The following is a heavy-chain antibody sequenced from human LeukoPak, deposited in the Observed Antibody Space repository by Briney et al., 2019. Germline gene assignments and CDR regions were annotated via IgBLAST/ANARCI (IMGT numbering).Heavy chain of an antibody. Sequence: ASVKVSCKASGYTFISYGISWVRQAPGQGLEWMGWISAYNGNTNYAQKFQGRVTMTTDTSTATAYMDLRSLRFDDTAVYYCARAAITVFGVVPETWGQGTLVTVSS. J-gene: IGHJ4*02. CDR2: ISAYNGNT. D-gene: IGHD3-3*01. V-gene: IGHV1-18*01. CDR3: ARAAITVFGVVPET. CDR1: GYTFISYG.